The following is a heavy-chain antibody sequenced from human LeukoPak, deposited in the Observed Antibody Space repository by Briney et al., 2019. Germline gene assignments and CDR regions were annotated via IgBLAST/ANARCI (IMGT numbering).Heavy chain of an antibody. Sequence: GGSLRLSCAASGFTFSAYAMSWVRQAPGKGLEWVSAISGSGGTTYYADSVKGRSTIFRDNSKNTLYLQMNRLRDEDTALYYCAKYRDYHFDFWGQGTLVTVSS. CDR2: ISGSGGTT. V-gene: IGHV3-23*01. J-gene: IGHJ4*02. CDR1: GFTFSAYA. CDR3: AKYRDYHFDF. D-gene: IGHD4-17*01.